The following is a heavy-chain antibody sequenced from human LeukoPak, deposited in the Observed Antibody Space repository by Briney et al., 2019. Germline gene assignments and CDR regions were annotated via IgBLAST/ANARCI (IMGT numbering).Heavy chain of an antibody. CDR3: ARADYGDYVTGAFDI. D-gene: IGHD4-17*01. CDR2: INPSGGST. V-gene: IGHV1-46*01. J-gene: IGHJ3*02. CDR1: GYTFTSHY. Sequence: ASVKVSCKASGYTFTSHYMHWVRQAPGQGLEWMGIINPSGGSTSYAQKFQGRVTMTRDTSTSTVYMELSSLRSEDTAVYYCARADYGDYVTGAFDIWGQGTMVTVSS.